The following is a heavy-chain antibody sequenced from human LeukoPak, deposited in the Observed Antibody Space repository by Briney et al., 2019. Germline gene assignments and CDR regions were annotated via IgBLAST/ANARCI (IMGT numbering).Heavy chain of an antibody. V-gene: IGHV3-23*01. CDR3: AKWTSARGSTFDY. CDR1: GFTFSSYA. J-gene: IGHJ4*02. CDR2: ITPTGGTT. Sequence: PGGSLRLSCAASGFTFSSYALSWVRQAPGKGLEWVSSITPTGGTTYYADSVKGRFTISRDNSKKTLYLQMNSLRAEDTAVYYCAKWTSARGSTFDYWGQGTLVTVSS. D-gene: IGHD3/OR15-3a*01.